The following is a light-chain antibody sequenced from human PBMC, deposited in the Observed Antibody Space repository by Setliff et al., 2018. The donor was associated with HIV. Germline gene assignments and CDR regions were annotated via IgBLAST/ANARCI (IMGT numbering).Light chain of an antibody. CDR1: SSDVGGYNY. CDR3: SSYTSSTPLYV. CDR2: DVS. V-gene: IGLV2-14*03. Sequence: QSALTQPASVSGSPGQSITISCAETSSDVGGYNYVSWYQQHPGKAPKLMISDVSNRPSGVSNRFSGSKSCNTASLTISGLQAEDEADYYCSSYTSSTPLYVFGTGTKVTVL. J-gene: IGLJ1*01.